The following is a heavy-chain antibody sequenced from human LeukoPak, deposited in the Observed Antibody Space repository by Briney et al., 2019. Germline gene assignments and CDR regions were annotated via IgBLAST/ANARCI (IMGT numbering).Heavy chain of an antibody. CDR1: GYTFTSYD. CDR2: MNPNSGNT. Sequence: ASVKVSCKASGYTFTSYDINWVRQATGQGLEWMGWMNPNSGNTGYAQKFQGRVTMTRNTSISTAYMELSSLRAEDTAVYYCARGWGSSSWYYYYYYMDVWGKGTTVTVSS. CDR3: ARGWGSSSWYYYYYYMDV. J-gene: IGHJ6*03. D-gene: IGHD6-13*01. V-gene: IGHV1-8*01.